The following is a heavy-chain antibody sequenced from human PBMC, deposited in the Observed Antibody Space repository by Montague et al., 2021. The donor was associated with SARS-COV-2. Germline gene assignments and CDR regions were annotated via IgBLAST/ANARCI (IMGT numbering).Heavy chain of an antibody. CDR2: ADSTGST. J-gene: IGHJ4*03. CDR3: AGTRGYGYIYHPLDF. Sequence: SETLSLTCSVSGASVSTFYCHWIRHPPGKGLEWVGYADSTGSTSSNLSLTLRVTISLDTSSNQFSLRLGSVTAADTAIYFCAGTRGYGYIYHPLDFWSQGTPVTVSS. CDR1: GASVSTFY. V-gene: IGHV4-4*08. D-gene: IGHD5-18*01.